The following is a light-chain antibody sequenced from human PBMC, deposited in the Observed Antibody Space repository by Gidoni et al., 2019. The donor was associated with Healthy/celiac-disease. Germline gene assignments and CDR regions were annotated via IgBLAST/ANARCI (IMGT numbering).Light chain of an antibody. V-gene: IGKV3-20*01. CDR1: QSVSSSY. CDR2: GAS. CDR3: QQYGSSHT. Sequence: EIVLTQSPGTLSLSPGERATLSCRASQSVSSSYLAWYQQKPGQAPRLLIYGASSRATGIPDRFSGSGSGTDFTLTISRLEPEDFAVYYCQQYGSSHTFXQXTKLEIK. J-gene: IGKJ2*01.